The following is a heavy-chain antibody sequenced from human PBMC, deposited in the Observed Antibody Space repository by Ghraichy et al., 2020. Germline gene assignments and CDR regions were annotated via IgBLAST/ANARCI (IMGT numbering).Heavy chain of an antibody. V-gene: IGHV4-61*01. D-gene: IGHD2-15*01. J-gene: IGHJ4*02. CDR1: GGSVSSGSYY. CDR3: ARVGGGYCSGGSCFFDY. CDR2: IYYSGST. Sequence: SETLSLTCTVSGGSVSSGSYYWSWIRQPPGKGLEWIGYIYYSGSTNYNPSLKSRVTISVDTSKNQFSLKLSSVTAADTAVYYCARVGGGYCSGGSCFFDYWGQGTLVTVSS.